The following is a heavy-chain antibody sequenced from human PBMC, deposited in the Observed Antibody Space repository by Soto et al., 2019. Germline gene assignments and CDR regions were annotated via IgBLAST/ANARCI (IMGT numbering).Heavy chain of an antibody. CDR1: GFTFSDHY. CDR2: SRNKADSYTT. V-gene: IGHV3-72*01. J-gene: IGHJ6*02. D-gene: IGHD3-10*01. Sequence: EVQLVESGGGLVQPGGSLRLSCAVSGFTFSDHYMDWVRQAPGKGMEWVGRSRNKADSYTTEYAASVKGRFTISRDDSRNSLHLQMNSLKSEDTAVYYCARVRTILRGPNHGVDDWGQGTTVTVSS. CDR3: ARVRTILRGPNHGVDD.